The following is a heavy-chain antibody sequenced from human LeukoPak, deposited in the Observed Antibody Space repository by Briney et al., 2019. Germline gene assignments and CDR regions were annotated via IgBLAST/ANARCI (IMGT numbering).Heavy chain of an antibody. D-gene: IGHD5-24*01. CDR3: ARGKGDGYNLGTFDI. J-gene: IGHJ3*02. CDR1: GNTFSSYY. Sequence: ASLNVSCKASGNTFSSYYIHCLRQAPGQSLKRMEIINPSAGSTTYAQNFQGRVTMTRDTSTSTVYVELSRLTSDDTAVYYCARGKGDGYNLGTFDIWGQGTMVTVSS. CDR2: INPSAGST. V-gene: IGHV1-46*01.